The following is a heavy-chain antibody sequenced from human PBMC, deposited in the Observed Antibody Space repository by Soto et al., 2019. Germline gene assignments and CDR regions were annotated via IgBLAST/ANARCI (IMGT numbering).Heavy chain of an antibody. J-gene: IGHJ4*02. Sequence: QVQVVQSGAEVRKPGASVKLSCKVLAYTLTEFPIHWVRQAPGKGLEWMGVSDPEEGDTIFAQKFQGRVTMTEDTSTDTVYMELSSLRSDDTAVYYCAIGGRAAEFDYWGQGTLVTVSS. CDR3: AIGGRAAEFDY. CDR1: AYTLTEFP. V-gene: IGHV1-24*01. D-gene: IGHD2-15*01. CDR2: SDPEEGDT.